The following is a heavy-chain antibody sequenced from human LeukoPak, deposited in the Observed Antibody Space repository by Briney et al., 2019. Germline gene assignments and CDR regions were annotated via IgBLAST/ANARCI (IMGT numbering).Heavy chain of an antibody. CDR3: ARGFASGPPWYFDL. D-gene: IGHD3-3*01. J-gene: IGHJ2*01. CDR1: GGSISSGDYY. V-gene: IGHV4-30-4*01. Sequence: PSETLSLTCTVSGGSISSGDYYWSWIRQPPGKGLEWIGYIYYSGSTYYNPSLKSRVTISVDTSKNQFSLKLSSVTAADTAVYYCARGFASGPPWYFDLWGRGTLVTVSS. CDR2: IYYSGST.